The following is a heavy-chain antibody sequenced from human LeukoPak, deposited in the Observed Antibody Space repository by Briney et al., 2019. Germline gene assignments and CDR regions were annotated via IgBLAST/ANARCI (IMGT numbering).Heavy chain of an antibody. D-gene: IGHD3-9*01. CDR2: INPSGGST. V-gene: IGHV1-46*01. CDR3: ARELGSNYDILTGNPDAFDI. J-gene: IGHJ3*02. Sequence: ASVKVSCKASGYTFTSYYMHWVRQAPGQGLEWMGIINPSGGSTSYAQKFQGRVTMTRDTSTSTVYMELSSLRSEDTAVYYCARELGSNYDILTGNPDAFDIWGQGTMVTVSS. CDR1: GYTFTSYY.